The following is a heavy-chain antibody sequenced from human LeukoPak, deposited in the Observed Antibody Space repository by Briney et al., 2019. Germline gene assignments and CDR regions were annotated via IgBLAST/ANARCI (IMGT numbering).Heavy chain of an antibody. CDR3: ARPLKYYDFWSGYDNWYFDL. CDR1: GGSLSSYY. Sequence: SETLSLTCTVSGGSLSSYYWSWIRQPPGKGLEWIGYIYYSGSTYYNPSLKSRVTISVDTSKNQFSLKLSSVTAADTAVYYCARPLKYYDFWSGYDNWYFDLWGRGTLVTVSS. CDR2: IYYSGST. D-gene: IGHD3-3*01. J-gene: IGHJ2*01. V-gene: IGHV4-59*08.